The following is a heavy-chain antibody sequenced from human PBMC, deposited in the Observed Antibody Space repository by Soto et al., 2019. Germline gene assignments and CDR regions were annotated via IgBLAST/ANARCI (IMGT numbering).Heavy chain of an antibody. V-gene: IGHV3-30-3*01. J-gene: IGHJ6*02. CDR2: ISYDGSNK. CDR3: AISTIFGVVINYGMDV. CDR1: GFTFSSYA. Sequence: GGSLRLSCAASGFTFSSYAMHWVRQAPGKGLEWVAVISYDGSNKYYADSVKGRSTISRDNSKNTLYLQMNSLRAEDTAVYYCAISTIFGVVINYGMDVWRQGTTVTVSS. D-gene: IGHD3-3*01.